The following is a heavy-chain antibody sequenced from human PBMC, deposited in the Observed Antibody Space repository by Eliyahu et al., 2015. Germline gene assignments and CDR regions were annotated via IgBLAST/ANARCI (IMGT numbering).Heavy chain of an antibody. D-gene: IGHD5-24*01. J-gene: IGHJ4*02. CDR1: GFTFSDYY. CDR3: AREGRKMAAIVY. CDR2: ISGSGVNI. Sequence: QVQLVXXGGGXVKPGGSLXXSXAASGFTFSDYYMSWIRQAPGKGLEWVSYISGSGVNIYYADSVKGRFTISRDNSKNSLYLQMNSLGAEDTAVYYCAREGRKMAAIVYWGQGTLVTVSP. V-gene: IGHV3-11*01.